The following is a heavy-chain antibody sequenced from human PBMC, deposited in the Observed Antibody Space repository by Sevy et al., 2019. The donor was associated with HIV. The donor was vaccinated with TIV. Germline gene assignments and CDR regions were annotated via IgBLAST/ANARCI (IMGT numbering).Heavy chain of an antibody. D-gene: IGHD3-10*01. J-gene: IGHJ4*02. CDR2: ISWNSGSI. Sequence: GGSLRLSCAASGFTFDDYAMHWVRQAPGKGLEWVSGISWNSGSIGYADSVKGRFTISRDNAKNSLYLQMNSLRAEDTALYYCAKDRSFDGSGAFDYWGQGTLVTVSS. CDR3: AKDRSFDGSGAFDY. V-gene: IGHV3-9*01. CDR1: GFTFDDYA.